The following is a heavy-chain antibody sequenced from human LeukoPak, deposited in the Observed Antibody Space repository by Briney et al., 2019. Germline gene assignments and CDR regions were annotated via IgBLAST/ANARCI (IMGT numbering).Heavy chain of an antibody. Sequence: GASVKVSCKASGYTFTSYGISWVRQAPGQGLEWMGWISAYNGNTNYAQKLQGRVTMTTDTSTSTAYMELRSPRSDDTAVYYCARDWDYYGSGDPAFDIWGQGTMVTVSS. V-gene: IGHV1-18*01. CDR1: GYTFTSYG. D-gene: IGHD3-10*01. CDR2: ISAYNGNT. CDR3: ARDWDYYGSGDPAFDI. J-gene: IGHJ3*02.